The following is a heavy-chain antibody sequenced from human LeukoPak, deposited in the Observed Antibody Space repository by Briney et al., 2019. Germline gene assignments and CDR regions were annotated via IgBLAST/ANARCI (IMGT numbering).Heavy chain of an antibody. CDR1: GGTFSSYA. V-gene: IGHV1-69*05. D-gene: IGHD2-21*02. J-gene: IGHJ4*02. CDR3: AGGRGNALLAVFDY. Sequence: GSSVKVSCKASGGTFSSYAISWVRQAPGQGLEWMGGIIPIFGTANYAQKFQGRVTITTDESTSTAYMELSSLRSEDTAVYYCAGGRGNALLAVFDYWGQGTLVTVSS. CDR2: IIPIFGTA.